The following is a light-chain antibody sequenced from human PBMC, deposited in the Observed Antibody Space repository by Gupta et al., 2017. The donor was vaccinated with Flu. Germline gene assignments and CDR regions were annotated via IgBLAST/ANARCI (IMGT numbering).Light chain of an antibody. CDR3: QQYDAYPWS. Sequence: QVTQSPSTLSASAGDRVTITCRASQSVGSYLAWYQQKPGKAPKLLINRASNLESGVPSRFSGSGSGTEFTFTISSVQPDDFATYYCQQYDAYPWSFGQGTTVEMK. CDR2: RAS. V-gene: IGKV1-5*03. J-gene: IGKJ1*01. CDR1: QSVGSY.